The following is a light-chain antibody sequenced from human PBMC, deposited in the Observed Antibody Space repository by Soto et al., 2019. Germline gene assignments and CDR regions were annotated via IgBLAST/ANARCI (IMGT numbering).Light chain of an antibody. CDR3: QQYNNWTPST. Sequence: EIVMTQSPATLSVSPGERATLSCRASPSVSSNLAWYQQKPGQAPRLLIYGASTRATGIPARFSGSGSGTEFSLTISSLQSEDFAVYYCQQYNNWTPSTFGQGTRLEIK. J-gene: IGKJ5*01. V-gene: IGKV3D-15*01. CDR1: PSVSSN. CDR2: GAS.